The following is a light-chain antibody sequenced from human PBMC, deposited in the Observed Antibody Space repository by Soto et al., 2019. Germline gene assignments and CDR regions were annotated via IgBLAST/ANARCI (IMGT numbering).Light chain of an antibody. CDR2: GVT. Sequence: QSVLTQPASVSGSPGQSITISCTGTSSDVGGYNYVSWYQQHPGIAPKLLIYGVTNRPSGVSTRFSGSKSGNTASLTIFGLQAEDEADYHCSSYTSASTLLYLFGTGTKLTVL. CDR3: SSYTSASTLLYL. J-gene: IGLJ1*01. CDR1: SSDVGGYNY. V-gene: IGLV2-14*01.